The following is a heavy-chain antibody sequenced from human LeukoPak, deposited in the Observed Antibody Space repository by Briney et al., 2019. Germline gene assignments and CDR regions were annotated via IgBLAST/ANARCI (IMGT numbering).Heavy chain of an antibody. V-gene: IGHV1-46*01. CDR1: GYTFTSYY. CDR3: ARVRSASRYGSGSYYNNWFDP. Sequence: GASVKVSCKASGYTFTSYYMHWVRQAPGQGLEWMGIINPSGGSTSYAQKFQGRVTMTRDTSTSTVYMELSSLRSEDTAVYYCARVRSASRYGSGSYYNNWFDPWGQGTLVTVSS. CDR2: INPSGGST. J-gene: IGHJ5*02. D-gene: IGHD3-10*01.